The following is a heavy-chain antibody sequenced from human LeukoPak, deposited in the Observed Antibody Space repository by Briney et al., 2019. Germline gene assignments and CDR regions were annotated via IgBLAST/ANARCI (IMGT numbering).Heavy chain of an antibody. Sequence: SETLSLTCAVYGGSFSGYYWSWIRQPPGKGLEWIGEINDSGRINYNPSPKSRVTISLDTSKNQFSLKLRSVTAADTAVYYCARVTGYRIEDYFDYWGQGTLVTVSS. J-gene: IGHJ4*02. V-gene: IGHV4-34*01. CDR2: INDSGRI. CDR3: ARVTGYRIEDYFDY. D-gene: IGHD6-13*01. CDR1: GGSFSGYY.